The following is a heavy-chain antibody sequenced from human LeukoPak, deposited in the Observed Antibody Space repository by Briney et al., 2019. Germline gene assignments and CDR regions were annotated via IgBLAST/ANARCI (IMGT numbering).Heavy chain of an antibody. Sequence: PETLSLTCTVAGGSISSSSYYWGWIRQPPGKGLEWIGSIYYSGSTYYNPSLKSRVTISVDTSKNQFSLKLSSVTAADTAVYYCARYRGDGYPYWGQGTLVTVSS. CDR3: ARYRGDGYPY. D-gene: IGHD5-24*01. J-gene: IGHJ4*02. CDR2: IYYSGST. V-gene: IGHV4-39*01. CDR1: GGSISSSSYY.